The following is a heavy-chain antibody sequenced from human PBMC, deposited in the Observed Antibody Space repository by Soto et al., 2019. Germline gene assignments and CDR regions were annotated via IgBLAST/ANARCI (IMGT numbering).Heavy chain of an antibody. CDR3: ARDLGKGVVPAAISYYYYGMDV. CDR1: GFTFSSYE. J-gene: IGHJ6*02. D-gene: IGHD2-2*02. CDR2: ISSSSSYI. Sequence: EVYLVESGGGLVQPGGSLRLSCAASGFTFSSYEMNWVRQAPGKGLEWVSSISSSSSYIYYADSVKGRFTISRDNAKNSLYLQMNSLRAEDTAVYYCARDLGKGVVPAAISYYYYGMDVWGQGTTVTVSS. V-gene: IGHV3-48*03.